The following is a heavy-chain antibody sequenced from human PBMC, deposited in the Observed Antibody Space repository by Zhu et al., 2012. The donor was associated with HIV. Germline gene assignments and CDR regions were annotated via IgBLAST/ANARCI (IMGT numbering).Heavy chain of an antibody. CDR2: IYHTGST. V-gene: IGHV4-38-2*02. CDR1: GCSISTGYY. CDR3: ATGEASLAAPGTGYFKS. Sequence: QVQLQESGPGLVKPSETLSLTCTVSGCSISTGYYWGWIRQPAGKGLDWIGHIYHTGSTYYNPSLKTRVTMSVDTSKNHFSLKLSSVSAADTAVYYCATGEASLAAPGTGYFKSWGQGALVHRLL. D-gene: IGHD1-1*01. J-gene: IGHJ4*02.